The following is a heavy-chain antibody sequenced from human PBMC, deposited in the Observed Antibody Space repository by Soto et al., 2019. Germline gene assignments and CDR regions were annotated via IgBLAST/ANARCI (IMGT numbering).Heavy chain of an antibody. V-gene: IGHV3-13*01. CDR3: ARDSRVSSWYLEGYYYYGMDV. CDR1: GFTFSSYD. J-gene: IGHJ6*02. CDR2: IGTAGDT. Sequence: GGSLRLSCAASGFTFSSYDMHWVRQATGKGLEWVSAIGTAGDTYYPGSVKGRFTISRENAKNSLYLQMNSLRAEDTAVYYCARDSRVSSWYLEGYYYYGMDVWGQGTTVTVSS. D-gene: IGHD6-13*01.